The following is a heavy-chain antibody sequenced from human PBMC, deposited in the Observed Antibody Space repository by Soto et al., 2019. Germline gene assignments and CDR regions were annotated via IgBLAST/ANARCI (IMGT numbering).Heavy chain of an antibody. J-gene: IGHJ5*02. CDR3: ARAAPSSIVVVPARRRNWFDP. D-gene: IGHD2-2*01. Sequence: ETLSLTCAVYGGSFSGYYWSWIRQPPGKGLEWIGEINHSGSTNYNPSLKSRVTISVDTSKNQFSLKLSSVTAADTAVYYCARAAPSSIVVVPARRRNWFDPWGQGTLVTVSS. CDR2: INHSGST. CDR1: GGSFSGYY. V-gene: IGHV4-34*01.